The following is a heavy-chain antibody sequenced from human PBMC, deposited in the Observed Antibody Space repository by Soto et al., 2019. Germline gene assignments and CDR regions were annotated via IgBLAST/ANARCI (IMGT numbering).Heavy chain of an antibody. J-gene: IGHJ4*02. CDR1: GFTFSNAW. V-gene: IGHV3-15*01. Sequence: ELQLVESGGGLVKPGGSLRLSCAGSGFTFSNAWMSWVRQAPGKGLEWVGRIKTKADGETTDYATPVKGRFTISRDDSKDTLYLQLNSLKTEDTAVYYCTTARWHTYYFDYWVQGTLVTVSS. CDR2: IKTKADGETT. CDR3: TTARWHTYYFDY. D-gene: IGHD6-13*01.